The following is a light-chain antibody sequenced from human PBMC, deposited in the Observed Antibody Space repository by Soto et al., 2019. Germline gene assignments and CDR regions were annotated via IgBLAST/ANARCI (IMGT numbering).Light chain of an antibody. V-gene: IGKV3-15*01. CDR1: QSVSSS. J-gene: IGKJ2*01. Sequence: EIVMTQSPATLSVSPGDRATLSCRASQSVSSSLAWYQQNPGQAPRLLIYGVSTRATGIPARFSGSGSGTEFTLTISGLQSEDFAVYYCQQYTDWPSVTFGQGTKLEIK. CDR2: GVS. CDR3: QQYTDWPSVT.